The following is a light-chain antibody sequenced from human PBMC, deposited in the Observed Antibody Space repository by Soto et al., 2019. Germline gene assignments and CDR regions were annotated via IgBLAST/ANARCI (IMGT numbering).Light chain of an antibody. V-gene: IGLV2-14*01. J-gene: IGLJ3*02. Sequence: QSVLTQPASVSGSPGQSITISCTGTTSDVGRYNYVSWHQQHPGKAPKLLIFDVSNRPSGVSDRFSGSKSGNTASLTISGLQVEDEADYYCNSYTTGTPGVFGGGTKPTAL. CDR2: DVS. CDR1: TSDVGRYNY. CDR3: NSYTTGTPGV.